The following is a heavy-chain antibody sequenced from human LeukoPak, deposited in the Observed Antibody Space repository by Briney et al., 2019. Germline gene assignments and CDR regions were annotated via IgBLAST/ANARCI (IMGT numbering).Heavy chain of an antibody. CDR2: ISYDGSNK. CDR1: GFTFSSYA. Sequence: GRSLRLSCAASGFTFSSYAMHWVRQAPGKGLEWVAVISYDGSNKYYADSVKGRFTISRDNAKNTLYLQMNTLRVEDTAVYYCARDPSGSSTTSFDYWGQGTLVTVSS. CDR3: ARDPSGSSTTSFDY. V-gene: IGHV3-30-3*01. D-gene: IGHD1/OR15-1a*01. J-gene: IGHJ4*02.